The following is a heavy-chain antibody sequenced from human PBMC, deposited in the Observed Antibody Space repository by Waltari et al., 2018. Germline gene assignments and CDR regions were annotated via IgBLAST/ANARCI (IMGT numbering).Heavy chain of an antibody. CDR1: GGSISSGGYY. D-gene: IGHD2-15*01. CDR3: ASSYCSGGSCYPAFDY. Sequence: ESGPGLVKPSQTLSLTCTVSGGSISSGGYYWSWIRQHPGKGLEWIGYIYYSGSTYYNPSLKSRVTISVDTSKNQFSLKLSSVTAADTAVYYCASSYCSGGSCYPAFDYWGQGTLVTVSS. J-gene: IGHJ4*02. V-gene: IGHV4-31*03. CDR2: IYYSGST.